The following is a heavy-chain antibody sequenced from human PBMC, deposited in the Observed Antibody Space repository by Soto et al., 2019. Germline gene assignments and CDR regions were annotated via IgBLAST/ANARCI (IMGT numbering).Heavy chain of an antibody. CDR3: ARCSITRYLNDY. V-gene: IGHV3-23*01. CDR2: IIGTGGTT. Sequence: WVSLRLSCVASGFTFSTNSISWVRQAPGKELEWVSLIIGTGGTTYYADSVRGRFTVSRDNSENTLYLQMNSLRADDTAVYYCARCSITRYLNDYRGQRSLVTVSS. CDR1: GFTFSTNS. J-gene: IGHJ4*02. D-gene: IGHD1-20*01.